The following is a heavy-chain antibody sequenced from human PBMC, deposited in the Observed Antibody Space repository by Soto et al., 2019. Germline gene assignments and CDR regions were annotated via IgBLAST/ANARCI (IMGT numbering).Heavy chain of an antibody. CDR2: IIPIFGTA. CDR3: ATGLLVATTYYFDY. CDR1: GGTFSSYA. V-gene: IGHV1-69*01. J-gene: IGHJ4*02. Sequence: QVQLVQSGAEVKKPGSSVKVSCKASGGTFSSYAISWVRQAPGQGLEWMGGIIPIFGTANYAQKFQGRVTITADESTSTAYMELSGLRSEDTAVYYCATGLLVATTYYFDYWGQGTLVTVSS. D-gene: IGHD5-12*01.